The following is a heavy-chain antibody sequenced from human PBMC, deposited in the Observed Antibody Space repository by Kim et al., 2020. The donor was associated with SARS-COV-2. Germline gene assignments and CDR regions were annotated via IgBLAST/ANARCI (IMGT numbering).Heavy chain of an antibody. Sequence: ASVKVSCKFSGYTLTELSMHWVRQAPGKGLEWMGGFDPEDGETIYAQKFQGRVTMTEDTSTDTAYMELSSLRSEDTAVYYCATGGWEVGARTDYWGQGTLVTVSS. CDR3: ATGGWEVGARTDY. CDR1: GYTLTELS. J-gene: IGHJ4*02. CDR2: FDPEDGET. D-gene: IGHD1-26*01. V-gene: IGHV1-24*01.